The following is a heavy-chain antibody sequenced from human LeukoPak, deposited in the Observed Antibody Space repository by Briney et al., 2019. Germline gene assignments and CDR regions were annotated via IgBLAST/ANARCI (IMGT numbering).Heavy chain of an antibody. Sequence: SQTLSLTCTVSGGSISSDNCQWSWIRQPPGKGLEWIGYINYSGSTYYTPSLKSRVTISVDTSKKHFSLKLSSVTAADTAVYYCARYGSGSTWFDPWGQGTLVTVSS. J-gene: IGHJ5*02. CDR3: ARYGSGSTWFDP. CDR2: INYSGST. V-gene: IGHV4-30-4*01. D-gene: IGHD3-10*01. CDR1: GGSISSDNCQ.